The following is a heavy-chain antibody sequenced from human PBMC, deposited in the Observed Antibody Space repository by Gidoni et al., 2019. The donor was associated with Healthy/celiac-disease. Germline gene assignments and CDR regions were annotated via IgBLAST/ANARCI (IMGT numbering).Heavy chain of an antibody. CDR1: GYSFPSYW. CDR3: ARLIAARPFYYYYYYGMDV. CDR2: IYPGDSDT. V-gene: IGHV5-51*01. Sequence: EVQLVQSGAEVKKPGASLKISCKGSGYSFPSYWIRWVRQMPGKGLEGMGIIYPGDSDTRYSPSFQGQVTISADKSISTAYLQWSSLKASDTAMYYCARLIAARPFYYYYYYGMDVWGQGTTVTVSS. J-gene: IGHJ6*02. D-gene: IGHD6-6*01.